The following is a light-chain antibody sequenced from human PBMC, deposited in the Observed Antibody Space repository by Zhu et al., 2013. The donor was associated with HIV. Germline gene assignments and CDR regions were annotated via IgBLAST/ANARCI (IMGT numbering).Light chain of an antibody. J-gene: IGKJ5*01. V-gene: IGKV1-39*01. CDR2: AAS. CDR1: QSISSY. CDR3: QQLNSYPRIT. Sequence: DIQMTQSPSSLSASVGDRVTITCRASQSISSYLNWYQQKPGKAPKLLIYAASSLQSGVPSRFSGSGSGTDFTLTIGSLQPEDFATYYCQQLNSYPRITFGQGTRLEIK.